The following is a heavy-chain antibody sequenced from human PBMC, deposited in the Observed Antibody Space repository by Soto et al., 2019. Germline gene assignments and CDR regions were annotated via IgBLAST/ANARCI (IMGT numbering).Heavy chain of an antibody. CDR2: ISSSSSTI. Sequence: GGSLRLSCAASGFTFSSYSMNWVRQAPGKGLEWVSYISSSSSTIYYADSVKGRFTISRDNAKNSLYLQMNSLRDEDTAVYYCARDLEQWPNPYYFDYWGQGTMVTVYS. CDR3: ARDLEQWPNPYYFDY. CDR1: GFTFSSYS. J-gene: IGHJ4*02. D-gene: IGHD6-19*01. V-gene: IGHV3-48*02.